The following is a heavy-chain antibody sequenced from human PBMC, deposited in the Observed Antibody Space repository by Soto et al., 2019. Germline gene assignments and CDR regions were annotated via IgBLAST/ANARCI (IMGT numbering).Heavy chain of an antibody. D-gene: IGHD3-10*01. CDR3: ARDPYYYGSGSDNWVDP. V-gene: IGHV3-21*01. CDR1: GFTFSSYS. J-gene: IGHJ5*02. Sequence: PGGSLRLSCAASGFTFSSYSMNWVRQAPGKGLEWVASISTRSNNIYYADSVKGRFTISRDNAKNSLYLQMNSLRAEDTAVYYCARDPYYYGSGSDNWVDPWGQGTLVTVSS. CDR2: ISTRSNNI.